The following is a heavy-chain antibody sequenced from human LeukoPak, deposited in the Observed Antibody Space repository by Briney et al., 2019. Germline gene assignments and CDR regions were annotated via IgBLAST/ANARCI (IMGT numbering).Heavy chain of an antibody. V-gene: IGHV1-2*02. CDR2: INPNSGGT. Sequence: ASVKVSCKASGYTFTGYYMHWVRQAPGQGLEWMGWINPNSGGTNYAQKFQGRVTMTRDTSISTAYMELSRLRSDDTAAYYCARNRPTMVRGETLRYYYGMDVWGQGTTVTVSS. CDR3: ARNRPTMVRGETLRYYYGMDV. J-gene: IGHJ6*02. CDR1: GYTFTGYY. D-gene: IGHD3-10*01.